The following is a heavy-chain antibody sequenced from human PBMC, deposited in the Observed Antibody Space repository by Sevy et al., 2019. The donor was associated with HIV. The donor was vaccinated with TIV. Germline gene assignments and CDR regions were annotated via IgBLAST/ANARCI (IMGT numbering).Heavy chain of an antibody. D-gene: IGHD3-22*01. Sequence: ASVKVSCKASGGTFSSYAISWVRQAPGQGRAWMGGIIPIFGTANYAQKFQGRVTITADKSTSTAYMELSSLRSEDTAVYYCARGGNYYDSSVSSYYYYMDVWGKGTTVTVSS. CDR3: ARGGNYYDSSVSSYYYYMDV. J-gene: IGHJ6*03. CDR1: GGTFSSYA. CDR2: IIPIFGTA. V-gene: IGHV1-69*06.